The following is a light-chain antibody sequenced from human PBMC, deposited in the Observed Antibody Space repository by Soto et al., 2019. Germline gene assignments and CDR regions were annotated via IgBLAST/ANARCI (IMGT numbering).Light chain of an antibody. V-gene: IGKV1-39*01. CDR2: AAS. Sequence: DIQMTQSPSSLSASVGDRVTISCRASQSIFNFLNWYQQKPGKAPKVLIYAASSLQSGVQARFSGSGSGTEFTLTISNLQPEDFAIYHCQQSYSSPWTFGQGTKVEIK. CDR3: QQSYSSPWT. CDR1: QSIFNF. J-gene: IGKJ1*01.